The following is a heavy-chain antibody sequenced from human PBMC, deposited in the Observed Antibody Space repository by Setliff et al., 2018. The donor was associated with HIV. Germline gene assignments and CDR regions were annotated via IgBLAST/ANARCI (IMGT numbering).Heavy chain of an antibody. J-gene: IGHJ4*02. Sequence: PSETLSLTCAVYGGSFSDYYWSWIRQPPGKGLEWIGEINHSGSTNYNSSLKSRLALSVDVFKNQFSLKLSSVTAADTAVYYCARGGTAAAGYFDNWGQGTQVTVSS. D-gene: IGHD6-13*01. CDR3: ARGGTAAAGYFDN. V-gene: IGHV4-34*01. CDR1: GGSFSDYY. CDR2: INHSGST.